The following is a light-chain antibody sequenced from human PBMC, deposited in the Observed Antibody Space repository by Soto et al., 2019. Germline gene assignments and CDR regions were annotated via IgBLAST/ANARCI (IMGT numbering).Light chain of an antibody. J-gene: IGLJ3*02. CDR1: MLDVGAYNL. CDR2: EVR. V-gene: IGLV2-14*01. Sequence: QSALTQPASVSGSAGQSITISSSGTMLDVGAYNLVSWYQQHPGTAPKLIIYEVRNRPSGISSRVSGSRSGNTASLPIPGLQPEDEGEYYCGAYTARSTLGFGGGTKDTVL. CDR3: GAYTARSTLG.